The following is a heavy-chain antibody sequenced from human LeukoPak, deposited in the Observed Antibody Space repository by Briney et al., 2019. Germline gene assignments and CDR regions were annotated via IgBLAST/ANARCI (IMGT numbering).Heavy chain of an antibody. CDR2: ISVNNGGT. D-gene: IGHD2-2*01. Sequence: ASVKVSCKASGYTFTTYSLAWVRQAPGQSLEWIGWISVNNGGTNYAQSFQDRVTLTRDTSTNTAYLELRSLRSDDTAIIYCATATQPRGYFLHWGQGTLVTVSS. CDR1: GYTFTTYS. CDR3: ATATQPRGYFLH. V-gene: IGHV1-18*01. J-gene: IGHJ1*01.